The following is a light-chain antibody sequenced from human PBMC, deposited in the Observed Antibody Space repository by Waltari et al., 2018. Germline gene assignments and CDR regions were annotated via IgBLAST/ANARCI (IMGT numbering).Light chain of an antibody. CDR2: GAS. Sequence: EIVLTQSPGTLSLSPGDRATLSCRASQSISGALAWYQQKPGQAPRLLIYGASNRATGIPDRFSGSGSGTEFRLTVSRLEPEDFAVYYCQHYVRLPVTFGQGTRVEI. CDR1: QSISGA. V-gene: IGKV3-20*01. J-gene: IGKJ1*01. CDR3: QHYVRLPVT.